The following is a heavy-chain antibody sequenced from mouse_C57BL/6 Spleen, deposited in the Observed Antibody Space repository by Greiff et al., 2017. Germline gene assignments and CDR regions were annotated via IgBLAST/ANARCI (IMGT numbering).Heavy chain of an antibody. D-gene: IGHD2-2*01. J-gene: IGHJ3*01. CDR3: ARYGYDVWVAD. V-gene: IGHV1-52*01. Sequence: QVQLQQPGAELVRPGSSVKLSCKASGYTFTSYWMHWVKQRPIQGLEWIGNIDPSDSDTHYNQKFKDKATVTVDKSSSTAYMQLRSLTSEDSAVYYCARYGYDVWVADWGQGTLVTVSA. CDR1: GYTFTSYW. CDR2: IDPSDSDT.